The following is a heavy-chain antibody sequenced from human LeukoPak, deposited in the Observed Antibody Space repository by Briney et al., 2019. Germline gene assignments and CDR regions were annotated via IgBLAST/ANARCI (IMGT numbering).Heavy chain of an antibody. V-gene: IGHV3-23*01. Sequence: GGSLRLSCAASGFTFSSYAMSWVRQAPGKGLEWVSAISGSGGSTYYADSVKGRFTISRDNSKNTLYLEMNSLRAEDTAVYYCAKAGGATFLGTEDYYSYYGMDVWGQGTTVTVSS. J-gene: IGHJ6*02. CDR2: ISGSGGST. D-gene: IGHD1-26*01. CDR3: AKAGGATFLGTEDYYSYYGMDV. CDR1: GFTFSSYA.